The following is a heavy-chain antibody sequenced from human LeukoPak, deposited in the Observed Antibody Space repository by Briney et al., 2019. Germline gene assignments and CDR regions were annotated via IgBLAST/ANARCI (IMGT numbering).Heavy chain of an antibody. CDR2: INPNSGGT. CDR1: GYTFTGYY. V-gene: IGHV1-2*02. D-gene: IGHD4-17*01. CDR3: ARYDYGDYGGREI. Sequence: ASVKVSCKASGYTFTGYYMHWVRQAPGQGLEWMGWINPNSGGTNYAQKFQGRVTMTRDTSISTAYMELSRLRSDDTAVYYCARYDYGDYGGREIWGQGTMVTVSS. J-gene: IGHJ3*02.